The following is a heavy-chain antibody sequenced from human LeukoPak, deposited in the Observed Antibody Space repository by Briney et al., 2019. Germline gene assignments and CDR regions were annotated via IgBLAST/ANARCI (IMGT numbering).Heavy chain of an antibody. Sequence: SVKVSCKASGGTFSSYAISWVRQAPGQGLEWMGGIIPIFGTANYAQKFQGRVTITADESTSTAYMELSSLRSEDTAVYYCATTVVTQYYYYYMDVWGKGTTVTASS. D-gene: IGHD4-23*01. J-gene: IGHJ6*03. CDR2: IIPIFGTA. V-gene: IGHV1-69*13. CDR1: GGTFSSYA. CDR3: ATTVVTQYYYYYMDV.